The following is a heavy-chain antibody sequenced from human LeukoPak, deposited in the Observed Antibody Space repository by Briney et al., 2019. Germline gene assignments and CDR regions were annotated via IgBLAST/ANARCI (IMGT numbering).Heavy chain of an antibody. V-gene: IGHV3-30*18. CDR1: GFTFSSYG. D-gene: IGHD3-10*01. CDR2: ISYDGSNK. J-gene: IGHJ5*02. CDR3: AKELRTGSGPNWFDP. Sequence: GGSLRLSCAASGFTFSSYGMHWVRQAPGKGLEWVAVISYDGSNKYYADSVKGRFTISRDNSKNTLYLQMNSLRAEDTAVYYCAKELRTGSGPNWFDPWGQGTLVTVSS.